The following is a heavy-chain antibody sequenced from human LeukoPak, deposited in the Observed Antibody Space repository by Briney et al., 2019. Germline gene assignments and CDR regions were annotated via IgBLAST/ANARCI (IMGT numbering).Heavy chain of an antibody. CDR3: ARDPYGGNSYDY. CDR2: IYNGVNT. V-gene: IGHV4-61*01. CDR1: GASVSSASY. Sequence: SETLSLTCTVSGASVSSASYWTWIRQPPGKGVEWIAHIYNGVNTNYNPSLKSRVTISVDTSKNQFSLRLNSVTAADTAVYYCARDPYGGNSYDYWGQGTLVTVSS. D-gene: IGHD4-23*01. J-gene: IGHJ4*02.